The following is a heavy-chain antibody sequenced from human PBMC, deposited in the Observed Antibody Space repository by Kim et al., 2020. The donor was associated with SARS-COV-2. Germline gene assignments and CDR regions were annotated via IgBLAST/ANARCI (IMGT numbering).Heavy chain of an antibody. J-gene: IGHJ6*02. Sequence: YAHSVKDRFTISRDNSKSTLYLPMGSRRAEDMAVYYCATYHGMDVWGQGTTVTVSS. CDR3: ATYHGMDV. V-gene: IGHV3-64*01.